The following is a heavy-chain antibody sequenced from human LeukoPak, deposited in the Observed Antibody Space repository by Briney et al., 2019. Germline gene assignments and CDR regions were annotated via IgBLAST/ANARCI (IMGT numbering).Heavy chain of an antibody. CDR3: ARVNTMVRGADAFDI. Sequence: SETLSLTCAVYGGSFSGYYWSWIRQPPGKGLEWIGEINHSGSTNYNPSLKSRVTISVDTSKNQFSLKLSSVTAADTAVYYCARVNTMVRGADAFDIWGQGTMVTVSS. CDR1: GGSFSGYY. D-gene: IGHD3-10*01. V-gene: IGHV4-34*01. J-gene: IGHJ3*02. CDR2: INHSGST.